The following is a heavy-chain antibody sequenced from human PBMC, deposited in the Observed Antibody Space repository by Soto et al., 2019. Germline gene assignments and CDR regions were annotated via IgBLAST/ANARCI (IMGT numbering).Heavy chain of an antibody. V-gene: IGHV1-69*12. CDR1: GGTFSSFA. CDR2: IVPMFAAP. Sequence: QVLLVQSGAEVKKPGSSVRVSCKTSGGTFSSFAISWVRLAPGQGLEWMGVIVPMFAAPTYAQKFQGRVSITADESTRTAYIELSRLRSDDTAVYYCARDRVMRGNAYYYGMDVWGQGTTVTVSS. D-gene: IGHD2-21*01. J-gene: IGHJ6*02. CDR3: ARDRVMRGNAYYYGMDV.